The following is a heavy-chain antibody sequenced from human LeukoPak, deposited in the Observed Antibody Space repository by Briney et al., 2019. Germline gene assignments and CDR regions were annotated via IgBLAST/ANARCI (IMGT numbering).Heavy chain of an antibody. CDR2: IYYSGST. J-gene: IGHJ5*02. V-gene: IGHV4-59*08. CDR3: ARHRVASGWFDP. Sequence: PSETLSLTCTVSGGSISSYYWSWIRQPPGKGLEWIGYIYYSGSTNYNPSLKSRVTISVDTSKNQFSLKLSSVTAADTAVYYCARHRVASGWFDPWGQGTLVTVSS. CDR1: GGSISSYY. D-gene: IGHD2-15*01.